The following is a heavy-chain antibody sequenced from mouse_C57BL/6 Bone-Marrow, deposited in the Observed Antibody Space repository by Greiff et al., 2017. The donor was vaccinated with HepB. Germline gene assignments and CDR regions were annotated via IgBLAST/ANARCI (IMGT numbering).Heavy chain of an antibody. V-gene: IGHV5-9-1*02. CDR1: GFTFSSYA. Sequence: EVMLVESGECLVKPGGSLKLSCAASGFTFSSYAMSWVRQTPEKRLEWVAYISSGGDYIYYADTVKGRFTISRDNARNTLYLQMSSLKSEDTAMYYCTRESNWYRAMDYWGQGTSVTVSS. J-gene: IGHJ4*01. D-gene: IGHD1-3*01. CDR3: TRESNWYRAMDY. CDR2: ISSGGDYI.